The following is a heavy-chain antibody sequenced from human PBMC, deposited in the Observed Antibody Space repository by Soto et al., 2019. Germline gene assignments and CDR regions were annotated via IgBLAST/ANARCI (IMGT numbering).Heavy chain of an antibody. CDR1: GGSISSGGYY. CDR3: ARGVLLWFGELLQDPSSFDY. J-gene: IGHJ4*02. Sequence: QVQLQESGPGLVKPSQTLSLTCTVSGGSISSGGYYWSWIRQHPGKGLEWIGYIYYSGSTYYNPSLKSRVTTSVDTSKNQFTLQLSFVTAAATAVYYCARGVLLWFGELLQDPSSFDYWGQGTLVTVSS. D-gene: IGHD3-10*01. V-gene: IGHV4-31*03. CDR2: IYYSGST.